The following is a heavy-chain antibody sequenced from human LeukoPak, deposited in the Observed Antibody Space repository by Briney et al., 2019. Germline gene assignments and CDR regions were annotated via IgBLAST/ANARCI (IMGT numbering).Heavy chain of an antibody. J-gene: IGHJ6*02. V-gene: IGHV1-69*04. CDR2: IIPIFRIA. CDR3: ARDLTRDGYNHDIRYGMDV. Sequence: SVKVSCKATGGTFSSYAISGVRQAPGQGLEWMGRIIPIFRIANYAQKFQGRVTVTADKSTSTAYMELSSLRSEDTAVYYCARDLTRDGYNHDIRYGMDVWGQGTTVTVSS. D-gene: IGHD5-24*01. CDR1: GGTFSSYA.